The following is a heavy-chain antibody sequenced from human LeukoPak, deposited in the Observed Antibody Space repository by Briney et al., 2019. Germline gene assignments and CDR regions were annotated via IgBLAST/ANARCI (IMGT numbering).Heavy chain of an antibody. CDR1: GFTFSHYG. Sequence: GGSLRLSCAASGFTFSHYGMHWVRQVPGKGLEWVAAIWFDGIRKYYADSVKGRLTISRDNSKNTLYLQMNSLSAEDTAVYYCARDLEDSSPFGAFDMWGQGTMVTVSS. V-gene: IGHV3-33*01. D-gene: IGHD3-22*01. CDR2: IWFDGIRK. J-gene: IGHJ3*02. CDR3: ARDLEDSSPFGAFDM.